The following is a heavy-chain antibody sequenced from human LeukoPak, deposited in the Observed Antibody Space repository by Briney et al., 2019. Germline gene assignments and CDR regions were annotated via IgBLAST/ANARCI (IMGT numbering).Heavy chain of an antibody. CDR3: AKASNYDSSGYYSS. J-gene: IGHJ5*02. CDR2: ISGSGGST. CDR1: GFTFSSYG. V-gene: IGHV3-23*01. Sequence: GGSLRLSCAASGFTFSSYGMSWVRQAPGKGLEWVSAISGSGGSTYYADSVKGRFTISRDNSKNTLYLQMNSLRAEDTAFYYCAKASNYDSSGYYSSWGQGTLVTVSS. D-gene: IGHD3-22*01.